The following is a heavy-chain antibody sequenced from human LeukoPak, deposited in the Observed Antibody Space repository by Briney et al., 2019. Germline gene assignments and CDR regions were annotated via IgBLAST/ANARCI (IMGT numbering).Heavy chain of an antibody. V-gene: IGHV3-30*01. CDR1: GFTFSSYA. Sequence: PGGSLRLSCAASGFTFSSYAMHWVRQAPGKGLEWVAVISYDGSNKYYADSVKGRFTISRDNSKNTLYLQMNSLRAEDTAVYYCARGRGTVDIGTHCFDPWGRGILVTVSS. D-gene: IGHD2-2*03. CDR3: ARGRGTVDIGTHCFDP. J-gene: IGHJ5*02. CDR2: ISYDGSNK.